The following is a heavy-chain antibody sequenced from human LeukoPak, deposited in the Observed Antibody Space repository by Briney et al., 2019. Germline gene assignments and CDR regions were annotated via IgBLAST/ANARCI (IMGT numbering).Heavy chain of an antibody. CDR1: GFSSSDYS. D-gene: IGHD1-26*01. Sequence: GGSLRLSCVASGFSSSDYSMSWVRQAPGKGLEWVANINQDGNEKYYVDSVKGRFTISRDNARNSLYLQMNSLGVEDTAVYYCASASGTYEHWGQGTLVTVSS. V-gene: IGHV3-7*01. CDR3: ASASGTYEH. J-gene: IGHJ4*02. CDR2: INQDGNEK.